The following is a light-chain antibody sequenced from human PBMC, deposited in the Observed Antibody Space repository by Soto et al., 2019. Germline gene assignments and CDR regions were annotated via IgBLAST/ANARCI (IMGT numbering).Light chain of an antibody. CDR2: EAA. J-gene: IGKJ4*01. CDR1: QDITND. CDR3: QQYDNVPLT. V-gene: IGKV1-33*01. Sequence: DIQMTQSPSSLSASVGDRVTITCQASQDITNDLNWYQQKPGKAPKVLFYEAANLETGVPSRFSGSGSGTDFTFTISSLQPEDIATYFCQQYDNVPLTFGGGTKVEIK.